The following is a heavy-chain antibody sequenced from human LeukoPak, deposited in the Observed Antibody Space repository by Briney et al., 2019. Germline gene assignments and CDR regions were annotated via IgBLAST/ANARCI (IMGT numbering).Heavy chain of an antibody. J-gene: IGHJ5*02. CDR2: LSGST. D-gene: IGHD2-2*01. CDR1: GGSISSSNYY. Sequence: SETLSLTCTVSGGSISSSNYYWGWIRQPPGKGLEWLGSLSGSTYYNPSLKSRVTISGDTSKNQFSLNLSSVTAADTAVYYCARSVVVPAAFNWFAPWGQGILVTVSS. V-gene: IGHV4-39*01. CDR3: ARSVVVPAAFNWFAP.